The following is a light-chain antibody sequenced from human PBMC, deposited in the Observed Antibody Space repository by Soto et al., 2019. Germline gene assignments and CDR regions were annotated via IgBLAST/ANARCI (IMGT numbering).Light chain of an antibody. V-gene: IGKV3-15*01. CDR2: GGS. J-gene: IGKJ4*01. CDR3: QHYDNWPPLT. CDR1: QSVSRK. Sequence: EIVMTQSPGTLSVSPGERATLSCRASQSVSRKLAWYQQKPGQAPRLLIYGGSTRATGIPSRFSGSGSGTEFTLTISSLQSEDFAVYYCQHYDNWPPLTFGGGTKVEIK.